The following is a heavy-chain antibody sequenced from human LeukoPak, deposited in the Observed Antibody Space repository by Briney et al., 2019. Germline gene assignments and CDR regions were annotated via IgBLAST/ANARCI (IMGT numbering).Heavy chain of an antibody. J-gene: IGHJ4*02. V-gene: IGHV3-23*01. CDR1: GFTFSSYA. Sequence: PGGSLRLSCAASGFTFSSYAMSWVRQAPGKGLEWVSAISGSGGSTYYADSVKGRFTISRDNSKNTLYLQMNSLRAEDTAVYYCARDGLYSSSWYPDYWGQGTLVTVSS. CDR2: ISGSGGST. CDR3: ARDGLYSSSWYPDY. D-gene: IGHD6-13*01.